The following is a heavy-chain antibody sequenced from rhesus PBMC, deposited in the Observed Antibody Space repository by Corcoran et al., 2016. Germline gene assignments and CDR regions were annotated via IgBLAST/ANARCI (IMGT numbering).Heavy chain of an antibody. Sequence: QVQLQESGPGVVKPSETLSLTCAVSGGSISGYYLWSWIRQPPGKGLEWIGYIYGGRGSTSYNPSLKGRVIISIDTSKNQFSLKLSSVTAADTAVYYCARETGVLTALFDYWGQGVLVTVSS. J-gene: IGHJ4*01. V-gene: IGHV4S7*01. CDR3: ARETGVLTALFDY. CDR1: GGSISGYYL. D-gene: IGHD2-15*01. CDR2: IYGGRGST.